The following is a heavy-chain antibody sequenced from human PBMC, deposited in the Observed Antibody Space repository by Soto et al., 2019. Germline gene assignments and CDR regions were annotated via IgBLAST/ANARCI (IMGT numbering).Heavy chain of an antibody. D-gene: IGHD3-9*01. CDR3: ARMRGDGYYNF. CDR2: ISMSGTTI. J-gene: IGHJ4*01. CDR1: GFTLSDYY. Sequence: QVQLVESGGGLVKPGGSLRLSCAASGFTLSDYYMTWIRQAPGTWLEWVSDISMSGTTIHYADSVRGRFTISRDNAKNSLLLQIHTTRAHDPAVYYWARMRGDGYYNFWGQGTLVT. V-gene: IGHV3-11*01.